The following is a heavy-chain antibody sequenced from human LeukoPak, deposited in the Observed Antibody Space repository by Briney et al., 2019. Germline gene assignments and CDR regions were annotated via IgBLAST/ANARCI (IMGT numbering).Heavy chain of an antibody. CDR2: IIPILGIA. CDR3: ARVGRGVIMLFDY. Sequence: GASVKVSCKASGYTFTGYYMHWVRQAPGQGLEWMGRIIPILGIANYAQKFQGRVTITADKSTSTAYMELSSLRSEDTAVYYCARVGRGVIMLFDYWGQGTLVTVSS. J-gene: IGHJ4*02. V-gene: IGHV1-69*04. CDR1: GYTFTGYY. D-gene: IGHD3-10*01.